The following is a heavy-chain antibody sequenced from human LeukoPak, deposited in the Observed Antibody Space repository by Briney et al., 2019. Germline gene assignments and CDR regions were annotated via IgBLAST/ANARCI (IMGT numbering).Heavy chain of an antibody. CDR1: GGSISSGSYY. CDR3: ARDQGGYDWDY. Sequence: SQTLSLTCTVSGGSISSGSYYWSWIRQPAGKGLEWIGRIYTSGSTNYNPSLKSRVTMSVDTSKNQFSLKLSSVTAADTAVYYCARDQGGYDWDYWGHGTLVTVSS. V-gene: IGHV4-61*02. J-gene: IGHJ4*01. CDR2: IYTSGST. D-gene: IGHD5-12*01.